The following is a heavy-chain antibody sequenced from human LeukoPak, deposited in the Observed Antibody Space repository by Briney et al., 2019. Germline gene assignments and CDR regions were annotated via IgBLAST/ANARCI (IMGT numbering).Heavy chain of an antibody. CDR2: IYYSGST. J-gene: IGHJ4*02. Sequence: SETLSLTCTVSGGSISSSSYYWGWIRQPPGKGLEWIGSIYYSGSTYYNPSLKSRVTISVDTSKNQFSLKLSSVTAADTAVYYCARRRYYDYVWGSYLFDYWGQGTLVTVSS. CDR1: GGSISSSSYY. CDR3: ARRRYYDYVWGSYLFDY. V-gene: IGHV4-39*07. D-gene: IGHD3-16*01.